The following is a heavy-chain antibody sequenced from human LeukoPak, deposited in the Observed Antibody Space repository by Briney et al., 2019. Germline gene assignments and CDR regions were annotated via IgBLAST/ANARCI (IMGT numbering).Heavy chain of an antibody. J-gene: IGHJ4*02. Sequence: SGGSLRLSCAPSGFIVSSNYMSWVRQAPGKGLEWVSVIYSGGSTYYADSVKGRFTISRDNSKNTLYLQMNSLRADDTAVYYCARGGGSYGGFDYWGQGTLVTVSS. D-gene: IGHD1-26*01. CDR2: IYSGGST. CDR1: GFIVSSNY. V-gene: IGHV3-66*01. CDR3: ARGGGSYGGFDY.